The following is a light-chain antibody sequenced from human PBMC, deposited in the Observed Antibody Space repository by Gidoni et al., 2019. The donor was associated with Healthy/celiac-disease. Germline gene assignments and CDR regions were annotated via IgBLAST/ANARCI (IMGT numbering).Light chain of an antibody. CDR3: QQYGSSPPRT. J-gene: IGKJ4*01. V-gene: IGKV3-20*01. CDR2: GAA. Sequence: ESVLTQSAGTLSLSPGERATLPCRASQSVSSSYLAWYQQNPGQAPRLLIYGAASRATGIPDRFSGSGSGTDVTLTISRLEPEDFSVYYCQQYGSSPPRTFGGGTKVEIK. CDR1: QSVSSSY.